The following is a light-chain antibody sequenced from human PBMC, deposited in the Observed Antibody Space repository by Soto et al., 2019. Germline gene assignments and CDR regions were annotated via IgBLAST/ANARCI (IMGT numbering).Light chain of an antibody. J-gene: IGKJ4*01. CDR2: GAS. Sequence: EIVMTQSPATLSVSPGERATLSCRSSQSVSSSLAWYQQKPGQAPRLLIHGASTRATGIPARFSGSGSGTEFTLTVSSLQSEDFAVYSCQQYNNWPLTFGGGTKV. CDR1: QSVSSS. V-gene: IGKV3-15*01. CDR3: QQYNNWPLT.